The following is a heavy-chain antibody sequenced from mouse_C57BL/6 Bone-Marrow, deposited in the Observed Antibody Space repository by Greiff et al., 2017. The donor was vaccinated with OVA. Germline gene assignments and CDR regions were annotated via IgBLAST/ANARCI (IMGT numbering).Heavy chain of an antibody. CDR3: ARGGTVVDWYFDV. D-gene: IGHD1-1*01. CDR1: GYTFTDHT. J-gene: IGHJ1*03. V-gene: IGHV1-78*01. CDR2: IYPRDGST. Sequence: VQLQQSDAELVKPGASVKISCKVSGYTFTDHTIHWMKQRPEQGLEWIGYIYPRDGSTKYNEKFKGKATLTADKSSSTAYMQLNSLTSEVSAVYFCARGGTVVDWYFDVWGTGTTVTVSS.